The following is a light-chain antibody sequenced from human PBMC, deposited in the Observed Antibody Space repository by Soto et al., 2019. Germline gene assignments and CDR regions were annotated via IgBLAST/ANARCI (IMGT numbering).Light chain of an antibody. CDR3: QQRSDWPLT. CDR2: DAA. Sequence: EIVLTQSPATLSLSPGERATLSCRASQSVSGYLVWYQQKPGQAPRPLTFDAANRGTGIPARFSGSGSGTDFTLSISSLEPEDFAVYYCQQRSDWPLTFGGGTKVEI. J-gene: IGKJ4*01. CDR1: QSVSGY. V-gene: IGKV3-11*01.